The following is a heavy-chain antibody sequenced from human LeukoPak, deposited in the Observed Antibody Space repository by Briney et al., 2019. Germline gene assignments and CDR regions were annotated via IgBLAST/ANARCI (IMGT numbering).Heavy chain of an antibody. J-gene: IGHJ5*02. CDR1: GGSFSGYY. V-gene: IGHV4-34*01. Sequence: PSETLSLTCGVFGGSFSGYYWTWVRQAPGKGLEWIGEINESGTTNYSASLNNRVTLSVDTSKNQFSLKLTSLTAADTGVFYCARALMTLVRGVPRTTWFDPWGQGTLVTVSS. CDR2: INESGTT. CDR3: ARALMTLVRGVPRTTWFDP. D-gene: IGHD3-10*01.